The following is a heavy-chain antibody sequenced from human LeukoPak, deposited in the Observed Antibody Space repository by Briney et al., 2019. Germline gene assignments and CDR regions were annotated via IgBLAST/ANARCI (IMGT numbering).Heavy chain of an antibody. CDR2: ITTYNGNT. CDR3: ARRMNSGSYYPSYYFDY. V-gene: IGHV1-18*01. CDR1: GSTFSNHG. J-gene: IGHJ4*02. D-gene: IGHD3-10*01. Sequence: GASVKVSCKASGSTFSNHGFSWVRQAPGQGLEWMGWITTYNGNTNYAQKLQGRVTMTTDTSTSTAYMELRSLRSDDTAVYYCARRMNSGSYYPSYYFDYWGQGTLVTVSS.